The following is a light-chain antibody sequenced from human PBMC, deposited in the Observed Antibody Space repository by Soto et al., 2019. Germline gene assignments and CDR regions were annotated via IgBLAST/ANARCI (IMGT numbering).Light chain of an antibody. CDR1: SSDIGDYNY. CDR3: SSYTSSNTLDYV. CDR2: EVS. Sequence: QSVLTQPASVSGSPGQSITISCTGISSDIGDYNYVSWYQQHPGKAPKLMIYEVSNRPSGVSNRFSGSKSGSTASLTISGLLAEDEADYYCSSYTSSNTLDYVFGTGTKLTVL. J-gene: IGLJ1*01. V-gene: IGLV2-14*01.